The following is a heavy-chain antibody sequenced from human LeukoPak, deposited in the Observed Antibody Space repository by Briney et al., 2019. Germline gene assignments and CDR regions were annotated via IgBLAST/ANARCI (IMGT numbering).Heavy chain of an antibody. J-gene: IGHJ4*02. CDR1: GYTFTGYY. CDR2: INPNSGGT. D-gene: IGHD4-17*01. CDR3: ARANYGDYPLF. V-gene: IGHV1-2*06. Sequence: ASVEVSCKASGYTFTGYYMHWVRQAPGQGLEWMGRINPNSGGTNYAQKFQGRVTMTRDTSISTAYMELTRLRSDDTAVYYCARANYGDYPLFWGQGTLVTVSS.